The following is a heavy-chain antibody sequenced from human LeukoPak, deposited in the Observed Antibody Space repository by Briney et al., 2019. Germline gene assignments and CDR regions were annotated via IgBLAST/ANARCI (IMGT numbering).Heavy chain of an antibody. Sequence: GGSLRLSCAASGFTFSNYNMNWVRQAPGKGLEWVAYISSSSSTIYYADSVRGRFTISRDNAKNSLYLQMSSLRAEDTAVYYCAREPALSSFDFWNGCPCFDYWGQGALVTVSS. V-gene: IGHV3-48*01. CDR3: AREPALSSFDFWNGCPCFDY. CDR1: GFTFSNYN. D-gene: IGHD3-3*01. CDR2: ISSSSSTI. J-gene: IGHJ4*02.